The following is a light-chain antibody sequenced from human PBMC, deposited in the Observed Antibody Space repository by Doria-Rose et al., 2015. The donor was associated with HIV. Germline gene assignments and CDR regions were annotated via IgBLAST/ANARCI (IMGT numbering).Light chain of an antibody. CDR1: QSFSSTY. CDR2: DGS. J-gene: IGKJ1*01. Sequence: EIVMTQSPGTLSLSPGERATLSCRASQSFSSTYLVWYQQKPGHAPSLLIYDGSTRATGIPDRFSASGSGTDFTLTINRLEPEDFALYYCHQYGTSWTFGQGTKVEI. CDR3: HQYGTSWT. V-gene: IGKV3-20*01.